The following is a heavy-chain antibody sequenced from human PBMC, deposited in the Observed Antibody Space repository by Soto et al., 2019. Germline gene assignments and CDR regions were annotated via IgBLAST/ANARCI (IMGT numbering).Heavy chain of an antibody. V-gene: IGHV3-33*01. Sequence: GGSLRLSCAASGFTFSSYGMHWVRQAPRKGLEWVAVIWYDGSNKYYAESVKGRFTISRDNSKNTLYLQMNSLRAEDTAVYYCARDRMEWELPNAFDIWGQGTMVTVSS. CDR1: GFTFSSYG. D-gene: IGHD1-26*01. J-gene: IGHJ3*02. CDR2: IWYDGSNK. CDR3: ARDRMEWELPNAFDI.